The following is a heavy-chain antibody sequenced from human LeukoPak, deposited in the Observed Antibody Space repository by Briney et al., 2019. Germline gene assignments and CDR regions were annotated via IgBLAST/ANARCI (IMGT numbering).Heavy chain of an antibody. V-gene: IGHV4-34*01. J-gene: IGHJ4*02. CDR3: ASQLGATDY. D-gene: IGHD1-1*01. Sequence: SETLSLTCAVYGGSFSGYYWSWIRQPPGKGLEWIGEINHSGSTNYNPSLKSRVTISVDTSKNQFSLKLSSVTAADTAVYYCASQLGATDYWGQETLVTVSS. CDR2: INHSGST. CDR1: GGSFSGYY.